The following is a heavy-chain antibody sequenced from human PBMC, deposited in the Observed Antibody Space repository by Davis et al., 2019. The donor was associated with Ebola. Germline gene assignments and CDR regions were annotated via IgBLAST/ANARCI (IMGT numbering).Heavy chain of an antibody. CDR2: INPNSGGT. D-gene: IGHD7-27*01. Sequence: ASVKVSCKASGYTFTGYYMHWVRQAPGQGLEWMGWINPNSGGTNYAQKFQGWVTMTRDTSTSTVYMELSSLRSEDTAVYYCARGDSGDYYYYYGMDVWGQGTTVTVSS. CDR3: ARGDSGDYYYYYGMDV. J-gene: IGHJ6*02. CDR1: GYTFTGYY. V-gene: IGHV1-2*04.